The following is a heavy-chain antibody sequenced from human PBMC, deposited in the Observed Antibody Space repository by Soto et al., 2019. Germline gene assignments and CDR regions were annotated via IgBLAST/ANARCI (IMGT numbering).Heavy chain of an antibody. CDR2: INHSGST. D-gene: IGHD3-10*01. J-gene: IGHJ5*02. CDR3: ARFGSKTWFGELLSWFDP. V-gene: IGHV4-34*01. Sequence: SETLSLTCAVYGGSFSGYYWSWIRQPPGKGLEWIGEINHSGSTNYNPSLKSRVTISVDTSKNQFSLKLSSVTAADTAVYYCARFGSKTWFGELLSWFDPWGQGTLVTV. CDR1: GGSFSGYY.